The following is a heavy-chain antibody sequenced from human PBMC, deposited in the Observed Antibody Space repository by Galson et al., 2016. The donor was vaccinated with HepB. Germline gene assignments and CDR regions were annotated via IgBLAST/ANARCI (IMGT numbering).Heavy chain of an antibody. Sequence: SVKVSCKASGYTFSDYVIQWVRQAPGQRLEWMGWIHAGNGDTKYSREFQGRVTIAKDTSATTAYMEVSSLRFEDTAVYYCVRERSAEFDYWGQGTLVTVSS. J-gene: IGHJ4*02. CDR2: IHAGNGDT. CDR3: VRERSAEFDY. CDR1: GYTFSDYV. V-gene: IGHV1-3*01.